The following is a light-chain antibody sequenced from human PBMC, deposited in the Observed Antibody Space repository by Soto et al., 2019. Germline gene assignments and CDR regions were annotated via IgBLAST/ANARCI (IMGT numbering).Light chain of an antibody. CDR2: DVT. CDR3: CSYGGSYTRNWV. J-gene: IGLJ3*02. CDR1: SSDVGGSNF. Sequence: QSALTQPASVSDSPGQSITISCTGTSSDVGGSNFVSWYQQHPGKPPKLIIYDVTKRPSGVPDRFSGSKSGDTASLTISGLHGDDEADYYCCSYGGSYTRNWVFGGGTKVTVL. V-gene: IGLV2-11*01.